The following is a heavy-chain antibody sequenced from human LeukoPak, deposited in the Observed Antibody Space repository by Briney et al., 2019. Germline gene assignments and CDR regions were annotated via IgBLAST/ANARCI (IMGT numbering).Heavy chain of an antibody. CDR2: IDPSDSYT. V-gene: IGHV5-10-1*01. CDR1: GYSFTSYW. CDR3: ARYTTGDFDY. D-gene: IGHD1-1*01. Sequence: GESLKISCKGSGYSFTSYWISWVLQMPGKGLEWMGRIDPSDSYTNYSPSFQGHVTISADKSISTAYLQWSSLKASDTAMYYCARYTTGDFDYWGQGTLVTVSS. J-gene: IGHJ4*02.